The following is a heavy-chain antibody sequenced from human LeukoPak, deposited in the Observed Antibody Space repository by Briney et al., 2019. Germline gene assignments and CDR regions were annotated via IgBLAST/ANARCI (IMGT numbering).Heavy chain of an antibody. J-gene: IGHJ5*02. CDR1: GFTFSSYG. Sequence: GGSLRLACAASGFTFSSYGMHSVRQAPGKGLEWGAFIRYDGSNKYYADSVKGRFISSRDNSKNTLYLKMNSLRAEDTAVYFCAKDYSTTNYYGSGTYYRPNWFDPWGQGTLVTVSS. CDR2: IRYDGSNK. D-gene: IGHD3-10*01. V-gene: IGHV3-30*02. CDR3: AKDYSTTNYYGSGTYYRPNWFDP.